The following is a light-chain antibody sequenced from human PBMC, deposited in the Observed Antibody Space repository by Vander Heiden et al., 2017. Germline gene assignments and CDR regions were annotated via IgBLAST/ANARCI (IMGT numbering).Light chain of an antibody. V-gene: IGKV3-15*01. CDR3: QQHHAWPLT. CDR2: AAS. Sequence: IVMTQSPPTLSVSAGERANLSCRASQSIGNPLAWYQQRPGQAPRLLIYAASSRATGIPARFSGSGSGTEFSLTISSLQSEDFAVYYCQQHHAWPLTFGGGTKVEIK. J-gene: IGKJ4*01. CDR1: QSIGNP.